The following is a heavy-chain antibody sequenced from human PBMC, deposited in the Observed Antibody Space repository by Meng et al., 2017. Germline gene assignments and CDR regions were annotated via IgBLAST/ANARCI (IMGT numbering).Heavy chain of an antibody. CDR2: INAYNGYT. CDR1: AHTLSSNG. J-gene: IGHJ4*02. Sequence: QGRLVQVGAEVKKPGASVKVSCNASAHTLSSNGFAWVRQAPGQGLEWMGWINAYNGYTDYAQKFLGRVTLTTDTSTNTGYMELRSLTSDDTAVYYCATRGNPYLDCWGQGTLVTVSS. V-gene: IGHV1-18*01. CDR3: ATRGNPYLDC.